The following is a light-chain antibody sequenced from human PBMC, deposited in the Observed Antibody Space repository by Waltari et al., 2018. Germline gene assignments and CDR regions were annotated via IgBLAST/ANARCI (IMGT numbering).Light chain of an antibody. CDR2: GAS. CDR3: QQYNYSPKT. V-gene: IGKV3-20*01. Sequence: EIVLAQSPGTLSLSPGDRATLSCRASQSLTSSFLAWYQHKPGQAPRLLIYGASSRATGIPDRFSCTGSGTDFTLTISRLEPEDFAMYYCQQYNYSPKTFGQGTKVEIK. CDR1: QSLTSSF. J-gene: IGKJ1*01.